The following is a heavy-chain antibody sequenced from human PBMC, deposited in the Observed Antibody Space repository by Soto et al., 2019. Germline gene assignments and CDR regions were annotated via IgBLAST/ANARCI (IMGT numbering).Heavy chain of an antibody. V-gene: IGHV3-23*01. D-gene: IGHD3-10*01. CDR2: ISGSSTST. CDR3: AKDPSSGFAMENYFDY. Sequence: EVQLSGSGGGLVQPEGSLRLSCAASGFTFSSYAMSWVRQAPGKGLEWVSAISGSSTSTYYADSVKGRFTISRDNSKNTLYLQMNSLRAEDTAVYYCAKDPSSGFAMENYFDYWGQGTLVTVSS. J-gene: IGHJ4*02. CDR1: GFTFSSYA.